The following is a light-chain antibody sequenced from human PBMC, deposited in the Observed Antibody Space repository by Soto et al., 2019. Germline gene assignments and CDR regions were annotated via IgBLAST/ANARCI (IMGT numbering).Light chain of an antibody. CDR1: QSVSTNY. V-gene: IGKV3-20*01. Sequence: EIVLTQSPGTLSLSPGERATLSCRASQSVSTNYLAWYQQKPGQAPKVLIYRASSRATGVPDRFSGSGSGKEFTLTITRLEPEDFAVYYCQQYGSSPLTFGGGTKVEIK. CDR2: RAS. CDR3: QQYGSSPLT. J-gene: IGKJ4*01.